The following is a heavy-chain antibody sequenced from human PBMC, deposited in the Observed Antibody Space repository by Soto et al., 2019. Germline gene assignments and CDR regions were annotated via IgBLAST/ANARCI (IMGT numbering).Heavy chain of an antibody. J-gene: IGHJ4*02. D-gene: IGHD6-13*01. Sequence: SETLSLTCAVYGGSFSGYYWSWIRQPPGKGLEWIGEINHSGSTNYNPSLKSRVTISVDTSKNQFSLKLSSVTAADTAVYYCASYSSSWYQDYWGQGTLCTVSS. V-gene: IGHV4-34*01. CDR3: ASYSSSWYQDY. CDR1: GGSFSGYY. CDR2: INHSGST.